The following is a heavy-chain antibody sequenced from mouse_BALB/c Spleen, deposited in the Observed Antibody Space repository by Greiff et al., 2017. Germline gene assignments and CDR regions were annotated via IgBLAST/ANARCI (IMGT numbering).Heavy chain of an antibody. J-gene: IGHJ3*01. CDR3: ARENRYDLAWFAY. V-gene: IGHV1-14*01. Sequence: VQLQQSGPELVKPGASVKMSCKASGYTFTSYVMHWVKQKPGQGLERIGYINPYNDGTKYNEKFKGKATLTSDKSSSTAYMELSSLTSEDSAVYYCARENRYDLAWFAYWGQGTLVTVSA. D-gene: IGHD2-14*01. CDR2: INPYNDGT. CDR1: GYTFTSYV.